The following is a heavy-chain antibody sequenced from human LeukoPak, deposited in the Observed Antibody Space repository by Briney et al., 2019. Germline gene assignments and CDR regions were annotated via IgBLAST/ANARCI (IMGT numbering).Heavy chain of an antibody. Sequence: GKSLRLSCAASGFTFASYAMYWVRQAPGRGLEWVASISYDGRDKYYVDSVKGRLFISKDSSMSTLYLDMNSLRPEDTALYYCVRDLYSRSPYFDVWGQGTLVTVSS. J-gene: IGHJ4*02. CDR1: GFTFASYA. D-gene: IGHD2-21*01. CDR2: ISYDGRDK. V-gene: IGHV3-30*03. CDR3: VRDLYSRSPYFDV.